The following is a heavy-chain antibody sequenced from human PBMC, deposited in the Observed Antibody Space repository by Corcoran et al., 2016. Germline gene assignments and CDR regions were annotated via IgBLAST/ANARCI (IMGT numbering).Heavy chain of an antibody. D-gene: IGHD3-10*01. CDR3: ARDTRGYGSGSYSAHYYYYYGMDV. CDR1: GYTFTSYY. Sequence: QVQLVQSGAEVKKPGASVKVSCKASGYTFTSYYMHWVRQAPGQGLEWMGIINPSGGSTSYAQKFQGGVTMTRDTSTSTVYMELSSLRSEDTAVYYCARDTRGYGSGSYSAHYYYYYGMDVWGQGTTVTVSS. V-gene: IGHV1-46*01. J-gene: IGHJ6*02. CDR2: INPSGGST.